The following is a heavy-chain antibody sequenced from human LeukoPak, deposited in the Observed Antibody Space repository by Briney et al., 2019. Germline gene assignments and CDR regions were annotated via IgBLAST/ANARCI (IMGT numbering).Heavy chain of an antibody. CDR1: GFTFSSYA. D-gene: IGHD6-19*01. CDR2: ISYDGSNK. CDR3: ARDPFYRRSGWYGGYFDY. V-gene: IGHV3-30*04. Sequence: GGSLRLSCAASGFTFSSYAMHWVRQAPGKGLEWVAVISYDGSNKYYADSVKGRFTISRDNSKNTLYLQMNSPRAEDTAVYYCARDPFYRRSGWYGGYFDYWGQGTLVTVSS. J-gene: IGHJ4*02.